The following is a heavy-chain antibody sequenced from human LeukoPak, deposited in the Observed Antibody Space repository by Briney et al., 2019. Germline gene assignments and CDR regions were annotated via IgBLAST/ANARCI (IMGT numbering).Heavy chain of an antibody. V-gene: IGHV3-53*01. CDR1: GFTVSSNY. Sequence: GGSLRLSCAASGFTVSSNYMSWVRQAPGKGLEWVSVIYSGGSTYYADSAKGRFTISRDNSKNTLYLQMNSLRAEDTAVYYCARGYSSSSLGYWGQGTLVTVSS. CDR2: IYSGGST. J-gene: IGHJ4*02. CDR3: ARGYSSSSLGY. D-gene: IGHD6-6*01.